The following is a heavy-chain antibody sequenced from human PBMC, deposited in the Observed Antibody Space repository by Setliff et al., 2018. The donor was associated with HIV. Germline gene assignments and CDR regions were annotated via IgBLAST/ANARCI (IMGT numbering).Heavy chain of an antibody. CDR3: VIELIEALLNWFDP. D-gene: IGHD3-10*01. J-gene: IGHJ5*02. CDR2: IYYTGST. V-gene: IGHV4-31*03. Sequence: SETLSLTCTVSGGSISSGDYYWSWIRQHPRKGREWIGYIYYTGSTYYNPSLKSRVTISVDTSKNQFSLKLSSVTAADTAVYYCVIELIEALLNWFDPWGQGALVTVSS. CDR1: GGSISSGDYY.